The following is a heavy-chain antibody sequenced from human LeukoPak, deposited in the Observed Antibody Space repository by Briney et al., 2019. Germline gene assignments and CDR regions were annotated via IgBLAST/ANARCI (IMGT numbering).Heavy chain of an antibody. CDR3: AVSTLIYGSGSYLGFDY. CDR2: IYHSGST. J-gene: IGHJ4*02. V-gene: IGHV4-30-2*01. CDR1: GGSISSGGHS. Sequence: PSETLSLTCAVSGGSISSGGHSWSWIRQPPGKGLEWIGYIYHSGSTYYNPSLKSRVTISVDRSKNQFSLKLSSVTAADTAVYYCAVSTLIYGSGSYLGFDYWGQGTLVTVSS. D-gene: IGHD3-10*01.